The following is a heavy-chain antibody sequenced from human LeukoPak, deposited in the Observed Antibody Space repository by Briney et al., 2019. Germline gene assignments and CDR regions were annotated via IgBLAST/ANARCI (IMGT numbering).Heavy chain of an antibody. CDR2: IKQDGSEK. CDR1: GYSFTSYW. J-gene: IGHJ4*02. CDR3: ARLSYYFNY. V-gene: IGHV3-7*01. Sequence: GESLKISCKGSGYSFTSYWIGWVRQAPGKGLKWVANIKQDGSEKYYVDSVKGRFTISRDNAKNSLYLQVNSLRAEDTAVYYCARLSYYFNYWGQGTLVTVSS.